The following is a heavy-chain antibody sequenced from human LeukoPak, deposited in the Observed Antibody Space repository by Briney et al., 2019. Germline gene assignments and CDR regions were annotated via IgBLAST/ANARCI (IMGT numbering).Heavy chain of an antibody. CDR2: ICGSGGTI. Sequence: GWSLRLSCAASGFSFSNYAMSWVRQAPGKRLEWVSIICGSGGTIYTADSVKGRFTISRDNSKNTLYLQMNSLRAEDTAVYYCAKKMGSSTCYPFDYWGQGSLVTVSS. D-gene: IGHD6-13*01. J-gene: IGHJ4*02. V-gene: IGHV3-23*01. CDR3: AKKMGSSTCYPFDY. CDR1: GFSFSNYA.